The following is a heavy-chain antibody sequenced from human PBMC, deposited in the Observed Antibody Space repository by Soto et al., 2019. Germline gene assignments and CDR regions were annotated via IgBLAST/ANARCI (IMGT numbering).Heavy chain of an antibody. D-gene: IGHD5-12*01. J-gene: IGHJ6*04. CDR2: INSDGSST. Sequence: PGGSLRLSCAASGFTFSSYWMHWVRQAPGKGLVWVSRINSDGSSTSYADSVKGRFTISRDNAKNTLYLQMNSMRAEDTVVYYCARVAMWDYSGYSDVWGKGTTVTVSS. V-gene: IGHV3-74*01. CDR3: ARVAMWDYSGYSDV. CDR1: GFTFSSYW.